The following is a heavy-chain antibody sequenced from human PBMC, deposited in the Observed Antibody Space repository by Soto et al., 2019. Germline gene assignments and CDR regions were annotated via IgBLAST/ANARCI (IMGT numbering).Heavy chain of an antibody. CDR1: GGSISSYY. CDR3: ARVLGGDRDAFDI. V-gene: IGHV4-59*12. Sequence: PSETLSLTCTVSGGSISSYYWSWIRQPPGKGLEWIGYMYYGGSTNYNPSLKSRVTMSVDTSKNQFSLKLSSVTAADTAVYYCARVLGGDRDAFDIWGQGTMVTVSS. D-gene: IGHD4-17*01. J-gene: IGHJ3*02. CDR2: MYYGGST.